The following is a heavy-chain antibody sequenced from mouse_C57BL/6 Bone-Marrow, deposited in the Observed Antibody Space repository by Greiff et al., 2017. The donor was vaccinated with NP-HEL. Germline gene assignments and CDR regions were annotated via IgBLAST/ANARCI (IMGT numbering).Heavy chain of an antibody. D-gene: IGHD1-2*01. CDR3: AWLDYFDY. V-gene: IGHV1-7*01. J-gene: IGHJ2*01. CDR1: GYAFSSYW. CDR2: INPSSGYT. Sequence: QVQLQQSGAELVKPGASVKISCKASGYAFSSYWMNWVKQRPGQGLEWIGYINPSSGYTKYNQKFKDKATLTADKSSSTAYMQLSSLTYEDSAVYYCAWLDYFDYWGQGTTLTVSS.